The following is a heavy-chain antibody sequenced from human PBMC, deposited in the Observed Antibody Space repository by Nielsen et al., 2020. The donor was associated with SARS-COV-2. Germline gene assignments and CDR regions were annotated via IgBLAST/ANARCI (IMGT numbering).Heavy chain of an antibody. J-gene: IGHJ6*03. D-gene: IGHD6-6*01. CDR3: ARHTRSSSSFYYYYYMDV. Sequence: GESLKISCQGSGYSFPTYWIGWVRQMPGKGLEWMGIIYPGDSDTRYSPSFHGQVTISADKSISTAYLQWSSLKASDTAKYYCARHTRSSSSFYYYYYMDVWGKGTTVTVSS. CDR2: IYPGDSDT. CDR1: GYSFPTYW. V-gene: IGHV5-51*01.